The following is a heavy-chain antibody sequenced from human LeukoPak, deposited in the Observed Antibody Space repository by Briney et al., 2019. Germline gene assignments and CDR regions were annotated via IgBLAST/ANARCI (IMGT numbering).Heavy chain of an antibody. CDR1: GYSINSGYY. J-gene: IGHJ4*02. CDR3: ARVLTGTTDY. CDR2: LYHSGGT. V-gene: IGHV4-38-2*01. Sequence: SETLSLTCAVSGYSINSGYYWGWIRQPPGKGLEWIGNLYHSGGTHYNPSLKSRVTISVDTSKNQFSLKLTSVTAADTAVYYCARVLTGTTDYWGQGILVTVSS. D-gene: IGHD1-20*01.